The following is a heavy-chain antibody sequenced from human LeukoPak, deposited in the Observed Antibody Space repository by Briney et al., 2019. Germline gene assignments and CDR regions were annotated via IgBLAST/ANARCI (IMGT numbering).Heavy chain of an antibody. D-gene: IGHD3-10*01. CDR2: INPTGTGT. V-gene: IGHV1-46*01. CDR3: ARDNSVGDIAWWFDP. CDR1: GYTFINNW. J-gene: IGHJ5*02. Sequence: SVKVSCKAPGYTFINNWMHWVRQAPGQGLEWIGLINPTGTGTLYAQKFQGRVTMTRDMSTSTDYMELSSLRSEDTAVYYCARDNSVGDIAWWFDPWGQGTLVTVSS.